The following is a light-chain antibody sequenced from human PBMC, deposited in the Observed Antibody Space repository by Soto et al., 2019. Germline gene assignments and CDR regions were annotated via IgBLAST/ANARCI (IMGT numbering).Light chain of an antibody. V-gene: IGKV3-20*01. Sequence: EIVLTQSPGTLSLSPGERATLSCRASQSVSSSYLAWYQQKPGQAPRLLIYGASSRATGIPDRFSGSGSGTDFTLTISRLEPEDCAVYYCQQDGSSPKLTFGGGTKVESK. J-gene: IGKJ4*01. CDR2: GAS. CDR1: QSVSSSY. CDR3: QQDGSSPKLT.